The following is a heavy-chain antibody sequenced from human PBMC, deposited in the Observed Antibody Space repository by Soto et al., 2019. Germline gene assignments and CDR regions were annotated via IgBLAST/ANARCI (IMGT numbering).Heavy chain of an antibody. Sequence: EVQLLESGGGLVQPGGSLRLSCAASGFTFSSYAMSWVRQAPGKGLEWVSAISGSGGSTYYADSAKGRFTISRDNSKNTLYLQMNSLRAEDTAVYYCAKLLRYLYYFDYWGQGTLVTVSS. D-gene: IGHD3-9*01. CDR2: ISGSGGST. CDR1: GFTFSSYA. CDR3: AKLLRYLYYFDY. V-gene: IGHV3-23*01. J-gene: IGHJ4*02.